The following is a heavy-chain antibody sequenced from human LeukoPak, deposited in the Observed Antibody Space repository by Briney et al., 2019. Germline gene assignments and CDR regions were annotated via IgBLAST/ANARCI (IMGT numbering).Heavy chain of an antibody. D-gene: IGHD6-19*01. V-gene: IGHV3-48*03. CDR1: GFTFSSYE. CDR2: ISSSGSFI. CDR3: AREDSSGFDY. Sequence: GRSLRLSCAASGFTFSSYEMNWVRQAPGKGLEWVSCISSSGSFIYYADSVKGRFTISRDNAKNSLYLQMNSLRAEDTAVYYCAREDSSGFDYWGQGTLVTVSS. J-gene: IGHJ4*02.